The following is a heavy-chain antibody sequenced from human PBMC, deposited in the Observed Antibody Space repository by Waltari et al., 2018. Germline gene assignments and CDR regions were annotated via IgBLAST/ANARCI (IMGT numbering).Heavy chain of an antibody. CDR3: AXESRGYSGWVDX. CDR1: GFPFDDSA. CDR2: ISXEGSTX. D-gene: IGHD6-19*01. V-gene: IGHV3-43D*03. J-gene: IGHJ4*02. Sequence: DVXLVXSGGVVVQPGGSXSLSCAASGFPFDDSALHWARQTPGQGLEWXSVISXEGSTXSYADSVKGRXTISRDNSKNALYLQMNXLRAEDNAXYXCAXESRGYSGWVDXWGQGTLVTVSS.